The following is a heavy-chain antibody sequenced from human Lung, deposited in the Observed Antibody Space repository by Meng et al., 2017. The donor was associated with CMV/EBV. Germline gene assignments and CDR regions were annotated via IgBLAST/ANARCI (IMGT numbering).Heavy chain of an antibody. CDR2: IKEDGSET. Sequence: GESLKISCEASGFTFSDHWMSWVRQAPGKGLEWVANIKEDGSETYYLESVKGRFTISRDNARKSLYLQMDSLRAEDTALYFCARLPIDSTFFMQEYYFDFWGQGSRVTVSS. CDR3: ARLPIDSTFFMQEYYFDF. J-gene: IGHJ4*02. V-gene: IGHV3-7*01. CDR1: GFTFSDHW. D-gene: IGHD2/OR15-2a*01.